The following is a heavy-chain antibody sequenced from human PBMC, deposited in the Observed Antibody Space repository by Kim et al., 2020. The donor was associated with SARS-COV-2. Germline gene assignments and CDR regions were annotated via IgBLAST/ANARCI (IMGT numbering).Heavy chain of an antibody. V-gene: IGHV3-9*01. CDR3: ATLGGSWYYNYYYGMDV. CDR2: ISWNSGSI. D-gene: IGHD6-13*01. J-gene: IGHJ6*02. CDR1: GFTFDDYA. Sequence: GGSLRLSCAASGFTFDDYAMHWVRQAPGKGLEWDSGISWNSGSIGYADSVKGRFTISRDNAKNSLYLQMNSLRAEDTALYYCATLGGSWYYNYYYGMDVWVQGTTVTVS.